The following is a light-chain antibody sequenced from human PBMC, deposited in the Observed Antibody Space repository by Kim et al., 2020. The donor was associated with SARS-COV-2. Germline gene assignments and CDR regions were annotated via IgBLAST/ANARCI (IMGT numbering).Light chain of an antibody. Sequence: DIQMTQSPSSLSASVGDRVTITCQASHDISNFLNWYQQKPGKAPKLLIYDASNLETGVPSRLSGSGSGTDFTFTISSLQPEDIATYYCQQYDTLPDTFGQGTKLEI. CDR2: DAS. J-gene: IGKJ2*01. CDR1: HDISNF. CDR3: QQYDTLPDT. V-gene: IGKV1-33*01.